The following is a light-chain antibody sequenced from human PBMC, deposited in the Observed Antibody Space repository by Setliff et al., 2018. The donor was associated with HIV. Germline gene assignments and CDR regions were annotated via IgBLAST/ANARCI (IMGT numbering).Light chain of an antibody. Sequence: QSALAQPASVSGSLGQSVTISCTGTRSDVGGYNYVSWYQIQPGKAPRLIIYAVNKRPSWVSNRFSASKSGNAAYLTVSGLQAEDEADYYCSSYAGGDIYVFGSGTKV. CDR3: SSYAGGDIYV. J-gene: IGLJ1*01. V-gene: IGLV2-8*01. CDR2: AVN. CDR1: RSDVGGYNY.